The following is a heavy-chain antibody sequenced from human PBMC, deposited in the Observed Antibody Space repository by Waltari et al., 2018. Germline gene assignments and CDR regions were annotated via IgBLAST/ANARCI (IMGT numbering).Heavy chain of an antibody. D-gene: IGHD3-10*01. CDR3: ARGSEGFRFAPHMDV. Sequence: QVQLQESGPGLVKPSETLSLTCTVSGGSISSYYWSWIRQPAGKGLEWIGRIYTSGSTNYNPSLKSRVTMSVDTSKTQFSLKLSSVTAADTAVYYCARGSEGFRFAPHMDVWGKGTTVTISS. CDR2: IYTSGST. CDR1: GGSISSYY. J-gene: IGHJ6*03. V-gene: IGHV4-4*07.